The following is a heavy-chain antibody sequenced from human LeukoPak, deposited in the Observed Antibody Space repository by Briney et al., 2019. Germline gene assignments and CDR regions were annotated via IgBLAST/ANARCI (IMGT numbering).Heavy chain of an antibody. V-gene: IGHV4-34*01. CDR1: GGSFSGYY. J-gene: IGHJ6*03. CDR3: ARLRRGSGSYYNDRRYYYYMDV. Sequence: SETLSLTCAVYGGSFSGYYWSWIRQPPGKGLEWIGEINHSGSTNYNPSLKSRVTKSVDTSKNQFSLKLSSVTAADTAVYYCARLRRGSGSYYNDRRYYYYMDVWGKGTTVTISS. CDR2: INHSGST. D-gene: IGHD3-10*01.